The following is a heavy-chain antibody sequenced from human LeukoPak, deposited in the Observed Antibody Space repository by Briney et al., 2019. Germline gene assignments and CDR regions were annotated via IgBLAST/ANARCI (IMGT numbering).Heavy chain of an antibody. CDR1: GFTFSSYG. CDR2: ISYEGSNE. CDR3: AKDSSPVAAAGAPFDY. V-gene: IGHV3-30*18. D-gene: IGHD6-13*01. J-gene: IGHJ4*02. Sequence: PGRSLRLSCATSGFTFSSYGMHWVRQAPGKGLEWVAVISYEGSNEYYADSVRGRFTISRHTSTNTLYLQMNSLRTEDTAVYYCAKDSSPVAAAGAPFDYWGQGTLVTVSS.